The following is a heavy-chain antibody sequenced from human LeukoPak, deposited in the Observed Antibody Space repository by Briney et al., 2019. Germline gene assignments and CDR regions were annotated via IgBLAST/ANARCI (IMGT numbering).Heavy chain of an antibody. CDR2: ISAYNGNT. CDR1: GGTFSSYA. D-gene: IGHD6-19*01. J-gene: IGHJ4*02. CDR3: ARVIAVAGTIRGPPSDY. V-gene: IGHV1-18*01. Sequence: ASVKVSCKASGGTFSSYAISWVRQAPGQGLEWMGWISAYNGNTNYAQKLQGRVTMTTDTSTSTAYMELRSLRSDDTAVYYCARVIAVAGTIRGPPSDYWGQGTLVTVSS.